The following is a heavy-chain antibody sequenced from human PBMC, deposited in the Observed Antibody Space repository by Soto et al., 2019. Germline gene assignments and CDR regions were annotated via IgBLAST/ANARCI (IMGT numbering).Heavy chain of an antibody. CDR3: AREGGDFADSFEV. CDR1: GFTLNSYW. V-gene: IGHV3-74*01. J-gene: IGHJ3*01. D-gene: IGHD2-21*02. Sequence: EVQLVESGGGLVQPGGSLRLSCAASGFTLNSYWMHWVRQAPGKGLVWVSRINSDGSSTSHADSVKGRFTISRDNAKNTLYLQMNSLRAEDTAVYYCAREGGDFADSFEVWGQGTIVTVSS. CDR2: INSDGSST.